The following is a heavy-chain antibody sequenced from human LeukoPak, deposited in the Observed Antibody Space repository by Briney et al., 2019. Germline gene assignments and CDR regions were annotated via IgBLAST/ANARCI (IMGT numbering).Heavy chain of an antibody. D-gene: IGHD1-7*01. Sequence: PGRSLRLSCTASGFTFGDYAMSWFRQAPGKGLEWVGFIRSKAYGGTTEYAASVKGRFTISRDDSKSIAYLQMNSLKTEDTAVYYCAKARNSNYYYYGMDVWGQGTTVTVSS. V-gene: IGHV3-49*03. CDR1: GFTFGDYA. CDR2: IRSKAYGGTT. J-gene: IGHJ6*02. CDR3: AKARNSNYYYYGMDV.